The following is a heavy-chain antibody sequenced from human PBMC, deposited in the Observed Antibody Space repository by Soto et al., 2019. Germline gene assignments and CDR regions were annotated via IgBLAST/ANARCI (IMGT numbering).Heavy chain of an antibody. CDR2: ISSYNGNT. D-gene: IGHD3-22*01. CDR3: ARLYSDTSGYYPFDY. CDR1: GYTYISFG. Sequence: GASVKVSCKASGYTYISFGISWVRQAPGEGLEWMGWISSYNGNTDYPQNFQGRVTMTTDTSTSTAYMELRSLRSDDTAVYYCARLYSDTSGYYPFDYWGQGTLVTVSS. V-gene: IGHV1-18*01. J-gene: IGHJ4*02.